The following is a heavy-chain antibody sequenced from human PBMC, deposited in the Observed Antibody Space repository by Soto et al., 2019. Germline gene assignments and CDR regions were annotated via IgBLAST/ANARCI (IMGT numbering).Heavy chain of an antibody. CDR2: IYSGGST. J-gene: IGHJ2*01. CDR1: GFTVSSNY. CDR3: ARVRGDYYWYFDL. D-gene: IGHD4-17*01. Sequence: GSLKISCAASGFTVSSNYMSWVRQAPGKGLEWVSVIYSGGSTYYADSVKGRFTISRDNSKNTLYLQMNSLRAEDTAVYYCARVRGDYYWYFDLWGRGTLVTVSS. V-gene: IGHV3-53*01.